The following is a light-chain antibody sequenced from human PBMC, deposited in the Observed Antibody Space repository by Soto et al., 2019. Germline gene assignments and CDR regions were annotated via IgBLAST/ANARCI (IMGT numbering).Light chain of an antibody. Sequence: QSALTQPASVSGSPGQSITFSFTGTSSDVGSYDYVSWHQQHPGKAPKLIIYDVNNRPSGVPSRFSGSKSGNTASLIISGLQTEDEADYYCCAYSTSGTHVFGTG. V-gene: IGLV2-14*03. J-gene: IGLJ1*01. CDR3: CAYSTSGTHV. CDR1: SSDVGSYDY. CDR2: DVN.